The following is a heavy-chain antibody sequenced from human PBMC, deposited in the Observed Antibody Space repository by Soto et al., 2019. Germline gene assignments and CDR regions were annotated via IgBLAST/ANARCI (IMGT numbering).Heavy chain of an antibody. D-gene: IGHD4-17*01. CDR2: INPNSGGT. V-gene: IGHV1-2*02. Sequence: QVQLVQSGAEVKKPGASVKVSCKASGYTVTGYYMHWVRQAPGQGLEWMGWINPNSGGTNYAQKFQGRVTMTRDTSINTDYMELSRLRSDDTAVYSFASPHDYVDSRVRLDVLVQGSMLTVSS. J-gene: IGHJ6*02. CDR1: GYTVTGYY. CDR3: ASPHDYVDSRVRLDV.